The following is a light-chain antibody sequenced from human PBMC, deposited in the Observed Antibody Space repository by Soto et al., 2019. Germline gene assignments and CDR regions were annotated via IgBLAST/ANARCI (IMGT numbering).Light chain of an antibody. Sequence: EIVLTQSPCTLSLSPGERATLSCRASQSVSNNYLAWYQQKPGQAPRLLIYGASNRATGIPDRFSGSGSGTDFTLTISRLEPEDFAVYYCQQYGSSGTFGQGTKVEI. J-gene: IGKJ1*01. V-gene: IGKV3-20*01. CDR2: GAS. CDR1: QSVSNNY. CDR3: QQYGSSGT.